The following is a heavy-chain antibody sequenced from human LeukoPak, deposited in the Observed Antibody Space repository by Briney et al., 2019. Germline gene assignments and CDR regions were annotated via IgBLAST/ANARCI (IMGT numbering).Heavy chain of an antibody. Sequence: LTGGSLRLSCAASGFTFSSYGMHWVRQAPGKGLEWVAVIWYDGSNKYYADSVKGRFTISRDNSKNTLYLQMNSLRAEDTAVYYCARDLTHVGFESYYYYGMDVWGQGTTVTVSS. V-gene: IGHV3-33*01. CDR3: ARDLTHVGFESYYYYGMDV. J-gene: IGHJ6*02. CDR1: GFTFSSYG. CDR2: IWYDGSNK. D-gene: IGHD2-15*01.